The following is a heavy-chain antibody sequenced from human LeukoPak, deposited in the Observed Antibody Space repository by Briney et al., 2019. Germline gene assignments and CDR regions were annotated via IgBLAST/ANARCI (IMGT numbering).Heavy chain of an antibody. CDR1: GGSLSSSSYY. J-gene: IGHJ3*02. CDR3: ARLLLQSESSMVAPVGAFDI. CDR2: IYYSGST. V-gene: IGHV4-39*01. D-gene: IGHD2-15*01. Sequence: PSETLSLTCTVSGGSLSSSSYYWGWIRQPPGKGLEWIGSIYYSGSTYYNPSLKSRVTISVDTSKNQFSLKLSSVTAAGTAVYYCARLLLQSESSMVAPVGAFDIWGQGTMVTVSS.